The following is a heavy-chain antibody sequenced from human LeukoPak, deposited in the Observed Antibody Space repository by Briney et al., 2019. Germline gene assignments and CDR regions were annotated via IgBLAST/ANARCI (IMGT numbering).Heavy chain of an antibody. J-gene: IGHJ4*02. Sequence: SETLSLTCSVSGGSLRTYYWSWIRQPAGKGLEWIGRVYTSGGTDYNPSLKSRVTMSVDTPRNQFSLKLSSVTAADTAVYYCARGGSGWPNYFDYWGQGALVTVSS. CDR1: GGSLRTYY. V-gene: IGHV4-4*07. D-gene: IGHD6-19*01. CDR3: ARGGSGWPNYFDY. CDR2: VYTSGGT.